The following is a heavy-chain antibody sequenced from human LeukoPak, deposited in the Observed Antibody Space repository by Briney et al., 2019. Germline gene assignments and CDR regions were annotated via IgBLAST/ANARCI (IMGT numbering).Heavy chain of an antibody. CDR3: ARDRGAADPGYYYYYYGMDV. CDR2: VDWNGGSI. J-gene: IGHJ6*02. CDR1: GFTFDDYA. D-gene: IGHD6-13*01. V-gene: IGHV3-20*04. Sequence: GGSLRLSCAASGFTFDDYAMSWVRQVPGKGLEWVSTVDWNGGSIGYADSVKGRFTISRDSAKNSVYLQMSSLRAEDTAVYYCARDRGAADPGYYYYYYGMDVWGQGTTVTVSS.